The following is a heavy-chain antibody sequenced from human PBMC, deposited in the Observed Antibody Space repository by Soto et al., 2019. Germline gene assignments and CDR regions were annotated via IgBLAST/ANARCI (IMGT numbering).Heavy chain of an antibody. CDR2: ISPSGST. Sequence: QVQLVQSGAEVKKPGASVKVSCKASGYTFTSYYMHWVRQAPGQGLEWMGIISPSGSTTYAQKFQGRVIMTRDTSTSTVYMEVTSLRSEDTAVYYCVRDPWNYWGQGTLVTVSS. D-gene: IGHD3-3*01. CDR3: VRDPWNY. J-gene: IGHJ4*02. V-gene: IGHV1-46*01. CDR1: GYTFTSYY.